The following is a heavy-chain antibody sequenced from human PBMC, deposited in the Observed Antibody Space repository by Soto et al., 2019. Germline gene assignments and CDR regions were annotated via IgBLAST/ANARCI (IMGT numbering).Heavy chain of an antibody. CDR1: GSSISSSNC. V-gene: IGHV4-4*02. CDR3: GRHLFSDV. J-gene: IGHJ6*02. CDR2: FYHTGST. Sequence: SETLSLTCAVSGSSISSSNCWSWIRQPPGKGLEWIGYFYHTGSTNYNPSLKSRVTISADTSKNQFFLKLSSVTAADTAVYYCGRHLFSDVWGQGTTVTVSS. D-gene: IGHD2-21*01.